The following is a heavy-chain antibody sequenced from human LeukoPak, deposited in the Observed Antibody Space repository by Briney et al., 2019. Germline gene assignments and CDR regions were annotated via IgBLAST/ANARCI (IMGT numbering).Heavy chain of an antibody. CDR3: ARAQILYGSGSWLDTINYYYYMDV. J-gene: IGHJ6*03. D-gene: IGHD3-10*01. CDR2: TYYRSKWYN. Sequence: SQTLSLTCAISGDSVSSNSAAWNWIRQSPSRGLEWLGRTYYRSKWYNDYAVSVKSRITINPDTSKNQFSLQLNSVTPEDTAVYYCARAQILYGSGSWLDTINYYYYMDVWGKGTTVTISS. CDR1: GDSVSSNSAA. V-gene: IGHV6-1*01.